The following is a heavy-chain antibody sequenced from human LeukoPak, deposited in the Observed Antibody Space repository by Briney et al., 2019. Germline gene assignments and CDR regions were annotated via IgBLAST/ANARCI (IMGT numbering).Heavy chain of an antibody. CDR1: GGTFSSYA. V-gene: IGHV1-69*05. J-gene: IGHJ1*01. CDR3: ARAGYYYDSSGYYFQH. D-gene: IGHD3-22*01. Sequence: RASVKVSCKASGGTFSSYAISWVRQAPGQGLEWMGRIIPIFGTANYAQKFQGRVTITTDESTSTAYMELSSLRSEDTAVYYCARAGYYYDSSGYYFQHWGQGTLVTVSS. CDR2: IIPIFGTA.